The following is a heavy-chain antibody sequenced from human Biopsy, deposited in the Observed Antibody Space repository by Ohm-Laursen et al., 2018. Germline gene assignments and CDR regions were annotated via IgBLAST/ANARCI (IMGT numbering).Heavy chain of an antibody. CDR2: IWYDGSKK. D-gene: IGHD6-19*01. V-gene: IGHV3-33*01. CDR3: ASDRDSSGSFRWNH. CDR1: GLSFSTYG. J-gene: IGHJ5*02. Sequence: SLRLSCTAAGLSFSTYGMHWVRQAPGKGLEWVAVIWYDGSKKYYADSVKGRFTITRDNSKNTLYLQMNSLRAEDTAVYYCASDRDSSGSFRWNHWGQGTLVTVSS.